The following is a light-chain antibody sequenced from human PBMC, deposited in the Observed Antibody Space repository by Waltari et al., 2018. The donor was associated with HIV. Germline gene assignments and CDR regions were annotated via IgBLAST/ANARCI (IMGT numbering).Light chain of an antibody. Sequence: QSALTQPASVSGSLGQSITISCTGTSSDVGGHNSVSWYQQHPGKAPTLLISDVSNRPSGVSNRFAGSKSANTASLSVSGLQAEDEADYYCSSYTANSRIFGGGTRLTVL. J-gene: IGLJ2*01. CDR2: DVS. V-gene: IGLV2-14*03. CDR3: SSYTANSRI. CDR1: SSDVGGHNS.